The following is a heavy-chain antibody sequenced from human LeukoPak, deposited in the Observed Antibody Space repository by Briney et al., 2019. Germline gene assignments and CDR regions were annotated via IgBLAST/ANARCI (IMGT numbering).Heavy chain of an antibody. CDR1: GYTFTGYY. J-gene: IGHJ4*02. V-gene: IGHV1-2*04. D-gene: IGHD3-10*01. Sequence: ASVKVSCKASGYTFTGYYMHWVRQATGQGLEWMGWINPNSGGTNYAQNFQGWVTMTRDTSISTAYMELSRLRSDDTAVYYCARGAPYYYGSGTPVSHFDYWGQGTLVTVSS. CDR3: ARGAPYYYGSGTPVSHFDY. CDR2: INPNSGGT.